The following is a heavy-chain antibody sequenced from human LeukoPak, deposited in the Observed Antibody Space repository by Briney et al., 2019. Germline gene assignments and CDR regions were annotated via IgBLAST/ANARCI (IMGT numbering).Heavy chain of an antibody. D-gene: IGHD1-26*01. CDR3: ARDFEVGATTDAFDI. V-gene: IGHV3-7*01. CDR2: IKQDGSEK. CDR1: GFTFSSYW. Sequence: GGSLRLSCAASGFTFSSYWMSWVRQAPGKGLEWVANIKQDGSEKYSVDSVKGRFTISRDNAKNSLYLQMNSLRAEDTAVYYCARDFEVGATTDAFDIWGQGTMVTVSS. J-gene: IGHJ3*02.